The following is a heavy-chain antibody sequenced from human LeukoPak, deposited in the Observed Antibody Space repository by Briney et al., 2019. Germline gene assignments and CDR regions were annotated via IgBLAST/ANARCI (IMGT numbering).Heavy chain of an antibody. CDR1: GGTFSSYA. Sequence: SVKVSCKASGGTFSSYAISWVRQAPGQGLEWMGGIIPIFGTANYAQKFRGRVTITADESTSTAYMELSSLRSEDTAVYYCAMIRDGYPDYWGQGTLVTVSS. V-gene: IGHV1-69*13. J-gene: IGHJ4*02. CDR3: AMIRDGYPDY. D-gene: IGHD5-24*01. CDR2: IIPIFGTA.